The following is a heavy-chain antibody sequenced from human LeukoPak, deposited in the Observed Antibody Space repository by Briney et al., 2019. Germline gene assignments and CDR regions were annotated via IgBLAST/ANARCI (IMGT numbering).Heavy chain of an antibody. CDR2: IRYDGSNK. V-gene: IGHV3-30*02. CDR1: GFTFSSYG. D-gene: IGHD2-15*01. CDR3: AKDPRKAAASGSWFDP. J-gene: IGHJ5*02. Sequence: PGGSLRLSCAASGFTFSSYGMHWVRQAPGKGLEWVAFIRYDGSNKYYADSVKGRFTISRDNSKNTLYLQMNSLRAEDTAVYYCAKDPRKAAASGSWFDPWGQGTLVTVSS.